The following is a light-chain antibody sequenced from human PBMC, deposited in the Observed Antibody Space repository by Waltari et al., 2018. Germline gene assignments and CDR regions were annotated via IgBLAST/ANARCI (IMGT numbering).Light chain of an antibody. J-gene: IGKJ3*01. CDR3: QQYGSSPRFT. V-gene: IGKV3-20*01. Sequence: EIVLTQSPGTLSLSPGERATLSCRASQSLSSSYLAWYQQKPGQAPRLLIYDASSRATGIPDRFSGRGSGTDFNLTISRLEPEDFAVYYCQQYGSSPRFTFGPGTKVDIK. CDR1: QSLSSSY. CDR2: DAS.